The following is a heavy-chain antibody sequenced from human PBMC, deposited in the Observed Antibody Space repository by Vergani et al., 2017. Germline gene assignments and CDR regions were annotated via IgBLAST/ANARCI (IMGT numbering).Heavy chain of an antibody. CDR3: ARDAIYCSSTSCYAYYYYGMDV. Sequence: QLQLQESGPGLVKPSETLSLTCTVSGGSITYGAFYWGWIRQSPGKGLEWIGSIYHSGSTYYNPSLKSRVTISVDTSKNQFSLKLSSVTAADTAVYYCARDAIYCSSTSCYAYYYYGMDVWGQGTTVTVSS. J-gene: IGHJ6*02. CDR2: IYHSGST. D-gene: IGHD2-2*01. V-gene: IGHV4-39*07. CDR1: GGSITYGAFY.